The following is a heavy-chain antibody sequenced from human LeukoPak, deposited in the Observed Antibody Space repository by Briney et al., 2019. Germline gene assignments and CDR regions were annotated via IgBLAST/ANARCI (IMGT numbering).Heavy chain of an antibody. J-gene: IGHJ1*01. CDR3: ATVSGSYLDFQH. CDR1: GFTFSDFY. D-gene: IGHD3-10*01. CDR2: ISGTSDTI. Sequence: GGSLRLSCAASGFTFSDFYMSWIRQAPGKGLEWVSFISGTSDTIYYADSVKGRFTISRDNTKNSLYLQMNSLRVEDTAVYYCATVSGSYLDFQHWVQGTLVTVSS. V-gene: IGHV3-11*04.